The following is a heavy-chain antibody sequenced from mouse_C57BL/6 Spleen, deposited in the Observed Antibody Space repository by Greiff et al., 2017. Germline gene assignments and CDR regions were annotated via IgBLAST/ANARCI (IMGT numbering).Heavy chain of an antibody. CDR3: ARRQLRRVFDY. D-gene: IGHD3-2*02. J-gene: IGHJ2*01. CDR2: IYPGDGDT. CDR1: GYAFTSSW. V-gene: IGHV1-82*01. Sequence: QVQLQQSGPELVKPGASVKISCKASGYAFTSSWMNWVKQRPGKGLEWIGRIYPGDGDTNYNGKFKGKATLTADKSSSTAYMQLSSLTSEDSAVDFCARRQLRRVFDYWGQGTTLTVSS.